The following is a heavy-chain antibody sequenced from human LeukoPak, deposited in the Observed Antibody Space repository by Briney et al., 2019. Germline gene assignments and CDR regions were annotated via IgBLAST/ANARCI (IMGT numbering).Heavy chain of an antibody. V-gene: IGHV3-21*06. CDR1: GFTFSSYN. Sequence: KPGGSLGLSCAASGFTFSSYNMKWVRQAPGKGLEWVSFISTTSNYIYYADSVKGRFTISRDNAKNSLYLQMNSLRGEDAALYYCARAGVCTTTSCDGGIDYWGQGTLVTVSS. CDR3: ARAGVCTTTSCDGGIDY. CDR2: ISTTSNYI. J-gene: IGHJ4*02. D-gene: IGHD2-2*01.